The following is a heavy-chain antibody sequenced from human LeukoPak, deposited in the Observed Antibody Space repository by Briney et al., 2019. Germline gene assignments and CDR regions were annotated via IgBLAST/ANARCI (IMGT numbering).Heavy chain of an antibody. CDR1: GFTFSSHW. CDR2: INPDGSET. J-gene: IGHJ6*03. CDR3: ASLGFLEWLLDYYYYMDV. D-gene: IGHD3-3*01. Sequence: GGSLRLSCADSGFTFSSHWMNWVRQAPGRGLEWVGNINPDGSETYYVDSMKGRFTISRDNAKDSLYLQMNSLRAEDTAVYYCASLGFLEWLLDYYYYMDVWGKGTTVTVSS. V-gene: IGHV3-7*01.